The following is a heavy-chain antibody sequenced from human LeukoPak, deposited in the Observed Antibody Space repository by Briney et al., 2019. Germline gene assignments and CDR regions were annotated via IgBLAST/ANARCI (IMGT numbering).Heavy chain of an antibody. V-gene: IGHV1-69*05. Sequence: ASVKVSCKASGGTFSSYAISWVRQAPGQGLEWMGGIIPIFGTANYAQKFQGRVTITTDESTSTAYMELSSLRSEDTAVYYCARDTGQLERRRLGMYYFDYWGQGTLVTVSS. CDR2: IIPIFGTA. CDR3: ARDTGQLERRRLGMYYFDY. CDR1: GGTFSSYA. J-gene: IGHJ4*02. D-gene: IGHD1-1*01.